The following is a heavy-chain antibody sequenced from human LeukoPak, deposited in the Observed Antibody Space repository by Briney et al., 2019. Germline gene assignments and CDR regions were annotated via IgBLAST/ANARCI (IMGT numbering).Heavy chain of an antibody. CDR3: AKDKGDSSGAFDY. V-gene: IGHV3-9*01. CDR1: GFTFSSYG. J-gene: IGHJ4*02. CDR2: ISWNSGSI. D-gene: IGHD3-22*01. Sequence: GGSLRLSCAASGFTFSSYGIHWVRQAPGKGLEWVSGISWNSGSIGYADSVKGRFTISRDNAKNSLYLQMNSLRAEDTALYYCAKDKGDSSGAFDYWGQGTLVTVSS.